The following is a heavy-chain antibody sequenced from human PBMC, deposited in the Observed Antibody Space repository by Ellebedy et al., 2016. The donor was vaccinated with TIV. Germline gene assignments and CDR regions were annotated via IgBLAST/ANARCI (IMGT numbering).Heavy chain of an antibody. Sequence: GESLKISCAASGFTFSTYGMNWVRQAPGKGLEWVALILFDGSKNYYADSVNGRFTISRDNSQNMLYLQMNSLRLEDTAVYYCARRFGEISEYGMDVWGQGTTVTVSS. D-gene: IGHD3-10*01. CDR3: ARRFGEISEYGMDV. V-gene: IGHV3-30*03. CDR1: GFTFSTYG. J-gene: IGHJ6*02. CDR2: ILFDGSKN.